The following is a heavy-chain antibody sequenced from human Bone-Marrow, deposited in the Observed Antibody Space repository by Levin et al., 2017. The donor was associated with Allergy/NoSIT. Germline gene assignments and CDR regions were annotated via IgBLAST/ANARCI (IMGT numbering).Heavy chain of an antibody. CDR2: IDPSDSYT. D-gene: IGHD3-22*01. J-gene: IGHJ4*02. CDR3: ARLGHCYDSSGRPSFYFDY. CDR1: GYTFTHHW. Sequence: GGSLRLSCKASGYTFTHHWISWVRQMPGKGLEWMGRIDPSDSYTSTSPSFQGHVTIPVDKSISTVYLQWSSLKASDTATDYCARLGHCYDSSGRPSFYFDYWGQGSMVIVSS. V-gene: IGHV5-10-1*01.